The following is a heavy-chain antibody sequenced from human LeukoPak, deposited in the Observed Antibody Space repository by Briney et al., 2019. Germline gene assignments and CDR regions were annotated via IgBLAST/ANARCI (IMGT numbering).Heavy chain of an antibody. CDR2: FDPEDGET. Sequence: ASVTVSCKVSGYTLTELSMHWVRQAPGKGLEWMGGFDPEDGETIYAQKFQGRVTMTEDTSTDTAYMELSSLRSEDTAVYYCATLGNIVATIPFVDYWGQGTLVTVSS. V-gene: IGHV1-24*01. J-gene: IGHJ4*02. CDR1: GYTLTELS. D-gene: IGHD5-12*01. CDR3: ATLGNIVATIPFVDY.